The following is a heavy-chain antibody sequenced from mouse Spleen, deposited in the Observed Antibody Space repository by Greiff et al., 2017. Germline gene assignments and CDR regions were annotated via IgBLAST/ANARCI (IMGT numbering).Heavy chain of an antibody. Sequence: QVQLQQPGAELVRPGSSVKLSCKASGYTFTSYWMHWVKQRPIQGLEWIGNIDPSDSETHYNQKFKDKATLTVDKSSSTAYMQLSSLTSEDSAVYYCARRGATGIDYWGQGTTLTVSS. CDR3: ARRGATGIDY. D-gene: IGHD4-1*02. V-gene: IGHV1-52*01. CDR2: IDPSDSET. J-gene: IGHJ2*01. CDR1: GYTFTSYW.